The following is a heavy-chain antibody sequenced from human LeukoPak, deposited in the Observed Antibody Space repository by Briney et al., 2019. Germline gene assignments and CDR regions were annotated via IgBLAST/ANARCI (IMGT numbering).Heavy chain of an antibody. CDR3: ARASYGDTQTAYDY. D-gene: IGHD4-17*01. V-gene: IGHV3-11*01. CDR2: ISSSGSTI. Sequence: SGGSLRLSCAASGFTFSDYYMSWIRQAPGKGLEWVSYISSSGSTIYYADSVKGRFTISRDNAKNPLYLQMNSLRAEDTAVYYCARASYGDTQTAYDYWGQGTLVTVSS. J-gene: IGHJ4*02. CDR1: GFTFSDYY.